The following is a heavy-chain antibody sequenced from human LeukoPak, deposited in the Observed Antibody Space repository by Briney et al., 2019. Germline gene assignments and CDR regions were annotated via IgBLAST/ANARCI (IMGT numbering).Heavy chain of an antibody. D-gene: IGHD1-7*01. Sequence: ASVKVSCKASGYTFTSYAMHWVRQAPGQRLEWMGWINAGNGNTKYSQEFQGRVTITRDTSASTAYMELSSLRSEDTAVYYCARDPEQYNWNYWFDPWGQGTLVTVSS. J-gene: IGHJ5*02. CDR1: GYTFTSYA. CDR3: ARDPEQYNWNYWFDP. CDR2: INAGNGNT. V-gene: IGHV1-3*03.